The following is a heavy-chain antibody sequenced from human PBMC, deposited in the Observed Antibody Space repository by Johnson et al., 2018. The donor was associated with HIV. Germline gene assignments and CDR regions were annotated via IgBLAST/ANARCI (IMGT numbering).Heavy chain of an antibody. J-gene: IGHJ3*02. Sequence: QVQLVESGGGVVQPGGSLRLSCAASGFTFSNYGMHWARQAPGKRLEWVAFIRYDGDITYYIDSVTGRFTISRDNSKNTLYLQMNSLRTEDTAMYYCAKGQSSGYPKDAFDIWGRGTIVIVSS. V-gene: IGHV3-30*02. D-gene: IGHD3-22*01. CDR2: IRYDGDIT. CDR3: AKGQSSGYPKDAFDI. CDR1: GFTFSNYG.